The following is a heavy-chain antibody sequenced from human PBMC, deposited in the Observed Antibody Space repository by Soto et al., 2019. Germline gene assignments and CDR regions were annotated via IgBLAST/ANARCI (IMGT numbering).Heavy chain of an antibody. CDR2: INTGKGDT. J-gene: IGHJ6*02. CDR1: GYTFTAHA. V-gene: IGHV1-3*04. CDR3: ASMYDYQVNYYYYGMDV. D-gene: IGHD4-17*01. Sequence: ASVKVSCKASGYTFTAHAMHWVRQAPGQGLEWMGWINTGKGDTKYSQKFQGRITITRDTSASTTYMELSSLKSEDTAVYYCASMYDYQVNYYYYGMDVWGQGTTVTVSS.